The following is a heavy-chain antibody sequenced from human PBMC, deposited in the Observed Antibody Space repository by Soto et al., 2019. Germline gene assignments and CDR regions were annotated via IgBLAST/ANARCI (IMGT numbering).Heavy chain of an antibody. CDR3: TRDPMSIAARRAFDI. CDR1: GFTFGDYA. CDR2: IRSKAYGGTT. J-gene: IGHJ3*02. D-gene: IGHD6-6*01. V-gene: IGHV3-49*03. Sequence: GGSLRLSCTASGFTFGDYAMSWFRQAPGKGLEWVGFIRSKAYGGTTEYAASVKGRFTISSDDSKSIAYLQMNSLKTEDTAVYYCTRDPMSIAARRAFDIWGQRTMVTVSS.